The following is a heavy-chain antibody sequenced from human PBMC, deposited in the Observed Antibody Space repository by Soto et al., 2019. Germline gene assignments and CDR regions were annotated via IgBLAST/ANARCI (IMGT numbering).Heavy chain of an antibody. CDR3: ARDYYDSSGSADAFEI. D-gene: IGHD3-22*01. J-gene: IGHJ3*02. CDR1: GFTFSSYS. V-gene: IGHV3-48*02. CDR2: ISSSSSTI. Sequence: GGSLRLSCAASGFTFSSYSMNWVRQAPGKGLEWVSYISSSSSTIYYADSVKGRFTISRDNAKNSLYLQMSSLRDEDTAVYYCARDYYDSSGSADAFEIWGQGTMVTVSS.